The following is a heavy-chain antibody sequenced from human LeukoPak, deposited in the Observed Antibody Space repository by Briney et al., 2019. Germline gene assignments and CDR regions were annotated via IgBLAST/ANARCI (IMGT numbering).Heavy chain of an antibody. CDR2: IWYDGSRK. V-gene: IGHV3-33*01. D-gene: IGHD4-17*01. J-gene: IGHJ5*02. CDR1: GFRFSGYG. CDR3: ARVYYGDGA. Sequence: GSLRLSCVASGFRFSGYGMRWVRQAPGKGLEWVGVIWYDGSRKEYADSAKGRFTISRDDSKNTLYLQMDSLRVEDTAVYYCARVYYGDGAWGQGTLVTVSS.